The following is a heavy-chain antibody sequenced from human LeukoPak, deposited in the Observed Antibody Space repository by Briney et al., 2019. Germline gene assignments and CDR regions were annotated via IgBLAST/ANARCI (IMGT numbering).Heavy chain of an antibody. CDR1: GGSISTSDYY. CDR3: ARRAIPAAGTFDP. CDR2: ISYSGST. Sequence: SETLSLTCSVSGGSISTSDYYWNWIRQPPGKGLEWIGRISYSGSTYYSPALRSRVTMSVDTPKNQFSLELRSLTAADTAVYYCARRAIPAAGTFDPWGQGTLVTVSS. D-gene: IGHD6-13*01. V-gene: IGHV4-39*01. J-gene: IGHJ5*02.